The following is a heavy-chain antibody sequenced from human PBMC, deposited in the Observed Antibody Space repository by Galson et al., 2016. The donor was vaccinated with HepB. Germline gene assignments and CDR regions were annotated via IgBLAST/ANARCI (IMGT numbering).Heavy chain of an antibody. CDR3: ATAIPGYGCFPS. CDR2: KSFTRVT. Sequence: ETLSPPCPVPGGSLISPPSSWLRHPPGKGLEGIWDKSFTRVTYYNPSLKGRISISVDTSQNLLSLRLTSVTAADTAVYYCATAIPGYGCFPSWGQGTLVTVSS. V-gene: IGHV4-59*11. CDR1: GGSLISPP. D-gene: IGHD2-21*02. J-gene: IGHJ5*02.